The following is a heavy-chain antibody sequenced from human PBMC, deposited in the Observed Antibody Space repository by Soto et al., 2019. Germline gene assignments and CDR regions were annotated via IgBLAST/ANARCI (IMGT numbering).Heavy chain of an antibody. V-gene: IGHV4-31*03. CDR3: ARDGGAAAGTGY. CDR1: GGSISSGGYY. Sequence: SETLSLTCTVSGGSISSGGYYWSWIRQHPGKGLEWIGYIYYSGSTYYNPSLKSRVTISVDTSKNQFSLKLSSVTAVDTAVYYCARDGGAAAGTGYWGQGTLVTVSS. D-gene: IGHD6-13*01. CDR2: IYYSGST. J-gene: IGHJ4*02.